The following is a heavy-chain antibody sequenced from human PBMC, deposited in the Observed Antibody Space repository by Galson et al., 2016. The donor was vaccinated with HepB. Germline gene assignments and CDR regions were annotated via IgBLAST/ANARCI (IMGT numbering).Heavy chain of an antibody. Sequence: SVKVSCKASAYSFTDYYIHWVRQAPGQGLEWMGIINTNTGITSSPQKLQGRVTITSDTSTNTVYMELSSLTSEDTAVYFCARWPTKGQTNLEGVVRAGMDVWGQGTTVIVSS. V-gene: IGHV1-46*04. CDR2: INTNTGIT. J-gene: IGHJ6*02. CDR3: ARWPTKGQTNLEGVVRAGMDV. D-gene: IGHD1-1*01. CDR1: AYSFTDYY.